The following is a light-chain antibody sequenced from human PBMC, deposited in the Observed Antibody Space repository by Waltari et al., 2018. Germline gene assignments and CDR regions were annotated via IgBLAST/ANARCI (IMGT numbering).Light chain of an antibody. V-gene: IGLV3-21*04. Sequence: SYVLTQPPSVSVAPGKTASITCGGNNIGSKSVHWYQRKAGQAPELVIFYNDDRHSGIPERFSGSNSGNTATLTISRVEAGDEAYYYCQVWDSSIDHVVFGGGTKLTVL. CDR2: YND. CDR3: QVWDSSIDHVV. CDR1: NIGSKS. J-gene: IGLJ2*01.